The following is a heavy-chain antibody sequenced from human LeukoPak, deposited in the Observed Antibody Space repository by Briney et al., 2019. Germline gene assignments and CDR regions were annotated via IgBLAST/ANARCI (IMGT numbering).Heavy chain of an antibody. V-gene: IGHV4-4*07. Sequence: SETLSLTCTVSGGSISSYYWSWIRQPAGKGLEWIGRIYTSGSTNYNPSLKSRVTMSVDTSKNQFSLKLSSVTAADTAVYYCARDGLAGYDILTGYPGYGMDVWGQGTTVTVPS. J-gene: IGHJ6*02. D-gene: IGHD3-9*01. CDR1: GGSISSYY. CDR3: ARDGLAGYDILTGYPGYGMDV. CDR2: IYTSGST.